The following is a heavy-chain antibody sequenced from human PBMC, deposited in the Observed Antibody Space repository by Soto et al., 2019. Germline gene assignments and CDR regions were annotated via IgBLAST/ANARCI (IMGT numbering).Heavy chain of an antibody. J-gene: IGHJ4*02. CDR1: GFTVSTYA. CDR2: IVGDASST. D-gene: IGHD5-12*01. CDR3: AKDLRPDGRYDLDY. Sequence: EMQLLESGGGLVQLGGSLRLSCAASGFTVSTYAMNWVRQAPGRGLEWLSVIVGDASSTDYADSVKGRFIISRDNSKNTLYLQMNYLRADDTAVYYCAKDLRPDGRYDLDYWGQGTLVTVSP. V-gene: IGHV3-23*01.